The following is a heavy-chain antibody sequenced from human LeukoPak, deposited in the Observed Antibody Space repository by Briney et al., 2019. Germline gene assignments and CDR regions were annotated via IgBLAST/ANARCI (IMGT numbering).Heavy chain of an antibody. V-gene: IGHV4-59*04. CDR3: AKSGGYGLIDY. D-gene: IGHD1-26*01. CDR1: GFTLSTYW. Sequence: GSLRLSCAASGFTLSTYWMNWIRQPPGKGLEWIGSIYYSGSTYYNPSLKSRVTISVDTSKNQFSLKLSSVTAADTAMYYCAKSGGYGLIDYWGQGTLVTVSS. CDR2: IYYSGST. J-gene: IGHJ4*02.